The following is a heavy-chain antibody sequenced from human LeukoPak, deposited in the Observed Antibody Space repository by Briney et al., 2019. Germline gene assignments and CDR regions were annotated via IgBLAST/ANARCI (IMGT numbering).Heavy chain of an antibody. J-gene: IGHJ4*02. CDR3: AREADDGVYYFDY. V-gene: IGHV3-7*01. Sequence: GGSLRLSCAASGFTFTTYWMSWVRQAPGKGLEWVANIKQDGSEKYYVDSVKGRFTISRDNAKNSLYLQMNSLRAEDTAVYYCAREADDGVYYFDYWGQGTLVTVSS. CDR1: GFTFTTYW. CDR2: IKQDGSEK. D-gene: IGHD5-24*01.